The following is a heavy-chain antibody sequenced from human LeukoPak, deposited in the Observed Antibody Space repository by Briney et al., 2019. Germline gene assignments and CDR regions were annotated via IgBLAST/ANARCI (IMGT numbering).Heavy chain of an antibody. V-gene: IGHV4-31*03. CDR3: ARSPYSSGWYLGNNNWFDP. CDR2: VYDGGST. CDR1: GCSISSGGYY. J-gene: IGHJ5*02. Sequence: TLSLTCTVSGCSISSGGYYWSWLRQHPGKGLEWIVYVYDGGSTYDNPSLKRRVTISVAKSKNQFSLQLRSVTAEDTAVYYCARSPYSSGWYLGNNNWFDPWGQGPLVTVSS. D-gene: IGHD6-19*01.